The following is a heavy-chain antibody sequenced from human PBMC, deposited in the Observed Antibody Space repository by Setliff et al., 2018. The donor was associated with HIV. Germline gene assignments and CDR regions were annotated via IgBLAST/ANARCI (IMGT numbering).Heavy chain of an antibody. CDR1: GFTFSSYG. Sequence: GGSLRLSCAASGFTFSSYGLHWVRQAPGKGLEWVAFIRNDGSDKHYVESVKGRFTISRDNSRNMLYLQMNSLRAEDTAVYYCAKDHATSSWFTALLDYWGQGALVTVSS. D-gene: IGHD6-13*01. V-gene: IGHV3-30*02. CDR3: AKDHATSSWFTALLDY. J-gene: IGHJ4*02. CDR2: IRNDGSDK.